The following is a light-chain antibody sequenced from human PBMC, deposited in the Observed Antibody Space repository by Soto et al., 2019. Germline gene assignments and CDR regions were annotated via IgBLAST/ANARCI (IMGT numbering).Light chain of an antibody. CDR3: CSYAGSYTVV. CDR1: SSDVGGYNY. CDR2: DVS. V-gene: IGLV2-11*01. Sequence: QSALTQPRSVSGSPGQSVTISCTGTSSDVGGYNYVSWYQQHPGTAPKLMIYDVSKRPSGVPDRFSGSKSGTTASLTISGAQAEDEADYYCCSYAGSYTVVFGGGTKLTVL. J-gene: IGLJ2*01.